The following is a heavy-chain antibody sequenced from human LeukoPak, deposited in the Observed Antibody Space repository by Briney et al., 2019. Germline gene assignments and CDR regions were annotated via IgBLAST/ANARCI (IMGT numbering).Heavy chain of an antibody. J-gene: IGHJ4*02. CDR2: IYSKTDGGTT. Sequence: GGSLRLSCAASGFTFSNVWMSWVRQAPGKGLEWVARIYSKTDGGTTDYTAPVKGRFTISRDDSKNTLYLQMNSLKTEDTALYYCTTERDYYFHYWGLGSLVTVSS. CDR3: TTERDYYFHY. V-gene: IGHV3-15*01. CDR1: GFTFSNVW. D-gene: IGHD5-24*01.